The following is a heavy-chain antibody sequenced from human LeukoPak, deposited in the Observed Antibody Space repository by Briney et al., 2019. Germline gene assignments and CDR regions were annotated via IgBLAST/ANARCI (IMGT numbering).Heavy chain of an antibody. Sequence: GGSLRLSCAASGFTFSNAWMNWVRQAPGKGLVWVSRINTDGSSTSYADSVKGRFTISRDNAKNTLYLQMNSLRAEDTAVYYCARDPSPGDFDYWGQGTLVTVSS. J-gene: IGHJ4*02. V-gene: IGHV3-74*01. CDR3: ARDPSPGDFDY. CDR2: INTDGSST. CDR1: GFTFSNAW.